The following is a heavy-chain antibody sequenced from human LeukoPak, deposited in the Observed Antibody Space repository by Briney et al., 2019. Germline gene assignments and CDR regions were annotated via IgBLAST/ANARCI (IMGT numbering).Heavy chain of an antibody. CDR1: GFTFSSYA. J-gene: IGHJ4*02. V-gene: IGHV3-23*01. CDR2: ISGSGGST. Sequence: GGSLRLSCAASGFTFSSYAMSWVRQPPGKGLEWVSAISGSGGSTYYADSVKGRFTISRDNSKNTLYLQMNSLRAEDTAVYYCAKAGGLWFGNYYFDYWGQGTLVTVSS. CDR3: AKAGGLWFGNYYFDY. D-gene: IGHD3-10*01.